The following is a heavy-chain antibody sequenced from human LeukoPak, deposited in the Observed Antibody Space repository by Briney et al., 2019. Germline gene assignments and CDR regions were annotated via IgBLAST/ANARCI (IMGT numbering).Heavy chain of an antibody. CDR2: IIPILGIA. CDR1: GYTFTSYT. D-gene: IGHD4-17*01. Sequence: SVKVSCKASGYTFTSYTISWVRQAPGQWLEWMGRIIPILGIANYAQKFQGRVTITADKSTSTAYMELSSLRSEDTAVYYCARDVSPTVTTLLDPWGQGTLVTVSS. CDR3: ARDVSPTVTTLLDP. J-gene: IGHJ5*02. V-gene: IGHV1-69*04.